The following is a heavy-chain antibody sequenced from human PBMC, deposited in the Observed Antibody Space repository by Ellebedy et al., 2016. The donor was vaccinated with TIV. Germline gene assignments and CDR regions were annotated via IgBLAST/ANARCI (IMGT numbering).Heavy chain of an antibody. CDR1: GFTAFNFA. CDR3: AKFYGDYHPYYFDY. V-gene: IGHV3-23*01. CDR2: ISGSGGST. Sequence: GESLKISCEASGFTAFNFAISWVRQAPGQGLEWVAAISGSGGSTYYADSVKGRFTISRDTSTSSLYLQMNSLRAEDTAIDYCAKFYGDYHPYYFDYWGQGTLVTVSS. J-gene: IGHJ4*02. D-gene: IGHD4-17*01.